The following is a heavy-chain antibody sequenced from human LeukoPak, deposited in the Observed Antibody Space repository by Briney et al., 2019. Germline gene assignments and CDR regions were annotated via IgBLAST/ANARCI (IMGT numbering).Heavy chain of an antibody. CDR1: GFTFSSYW. D-gene: IGHD6-19*01. CDR2: IRYDGSNK. V-gene: IGHV3-30*02. J-gene: IGHJ4*02. CDR3: AARPTSEAVAPSDF. Sequence: PGGSLRLSCAASGFTFSSYWMSWIRQAPGKGLEWVAFIRYDGSNKYYADSVKGRFTISRDNSKNTLYLQMNSLRAEDTATYYCAARPTSEAVAPSDFWGQGTLVTVSP.